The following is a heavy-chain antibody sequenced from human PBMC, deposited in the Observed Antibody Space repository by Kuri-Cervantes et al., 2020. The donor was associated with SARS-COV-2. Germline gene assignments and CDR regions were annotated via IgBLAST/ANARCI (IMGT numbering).Heavy chain of an antibody. V-gene: IGHV4-4*02. J-gene: IGHJ4*02. CDR1: VGSISSSNW. CDR3: ARTYSSSSLFYDY. CDR2: IYHSGST. D-gene: IGHD6-6*01. Sequence: TLPLTCAVSVGSISSSNWWSWARQPPGKGLEWIGEIYHSGSTNYNPSLKSRVTISVDKSNNQFSLKLSSLTAAYTAVYYCARTYSSSSLFYDYWGQGTLVTVSS.